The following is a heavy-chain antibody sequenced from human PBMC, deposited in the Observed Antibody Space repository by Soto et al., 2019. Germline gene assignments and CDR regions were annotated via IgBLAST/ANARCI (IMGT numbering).Heavy chain of an antibody. D-gene: IGHD6-19*01. Sequence: QVQLVESGGTVVQPGRSLRLSCAASGFTFRSYALHWVRQAPGKGLEWVTLISYDASNKYYGNSVKGRFTISRDNSKNTLDLQRDSMRAEDTAVYYCARSSGWGIDYWGQGTLVTVSS. CDR3: ARSSGWGIDY. J-gene: IGHJ4*02. CDR2: ISYDASNK. CDR1: GFTFRSYA. V-gene: IGHV3-30*03.